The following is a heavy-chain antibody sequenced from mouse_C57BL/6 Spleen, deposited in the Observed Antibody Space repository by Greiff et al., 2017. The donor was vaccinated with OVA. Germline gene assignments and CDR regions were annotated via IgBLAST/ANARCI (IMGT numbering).Heavy chain of an antibody. V-gene: IGHV1-5*01. Sequence: VQLQQSGTVLARPGASVKMSCKTSGYTFTSYWMHWVKQRPGQGLEWIGAIYPGNSDTSYNQKFKGKAKLTAVTSASTAYMELSSLTNEDSAVCYCTRGRFYGNSQYYFDYWGQGTTLTVSS. D-gene: IGHD1-1*01. J-gene: IGHJ2*01. CDR2: IYPGNSDT. CDR3: TRGRFYGNSQYYFDY. CDR1: GYTFTSYW.